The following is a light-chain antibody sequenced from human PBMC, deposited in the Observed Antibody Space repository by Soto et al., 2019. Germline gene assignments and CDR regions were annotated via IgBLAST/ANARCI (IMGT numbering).Light chain of an antibody. CDR2: DAS. CDR3: QQYGGSPSLFT. Sequence: ETVLTQSPGTLSLSPGERATLSCRASQSVTSTYLAWYQQKPGQAPRLLIYDASSRATGIPDRFSGSGSGTDFTLTINRLEPEDFAVYYCQQYGGSPSLFTFGPGTKVDIK. V-gene: IGKV3-20*01. CDR1: QSVTSTY. J-gene: IGKJ3*01.